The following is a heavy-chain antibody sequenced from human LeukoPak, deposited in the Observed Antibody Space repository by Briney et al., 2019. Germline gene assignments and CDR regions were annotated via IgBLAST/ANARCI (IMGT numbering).Heavy chain of an antibody. CDR2: IYYSGST. CDR1: GGSISSYY. J-gene: IGHJ6*02. Sequence: SETLSLTCTVSGGSISSYYWNWIRQPPGKGLEWIGYIYYSGSTNYNPSLKSRVTISVDTSKNQFSLKLSSVTAADTAVYYCARVRYYYYYGMDVWGQGTTVTVSS. CDR3: ARVRYYYYYGMDV. V-gene: IGHV4-59*01.